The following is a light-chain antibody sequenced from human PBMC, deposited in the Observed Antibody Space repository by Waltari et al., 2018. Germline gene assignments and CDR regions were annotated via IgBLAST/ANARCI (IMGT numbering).Light chain of an antibody. CDR1: QGISSY. CDR3: QQYYSYPYT. J-gene: IGKJ2*01. V-gene: IGKV1-8*01. CDR2: AAS. Sequence: AIRMTQSPSSLSASTGDRVTITCRASQGISSYLAWYQQKQGKATKLLIYAASTLQSGVPSRVSGSGSGTDFTLTISCLQSEDFATYYCQQYYSYPYTFGQGTKLEIK.